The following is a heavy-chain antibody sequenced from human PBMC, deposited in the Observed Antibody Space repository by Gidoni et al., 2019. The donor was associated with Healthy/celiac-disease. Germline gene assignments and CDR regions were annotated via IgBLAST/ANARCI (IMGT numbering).Heavy chain of an antibody. CDR1: GFAVSDYY. J-gene: IGHJ4*02. Sequence: QVQLVESGGGLVKPGGSLRLSCAASGFAVSDYYMGWIRQAPGKGLEWVSYISSSSRYTNYADSVKGRFTISRDNAKNSLYLQMNSLRAEDTAVYYCARDLVDTAMVPSPFDYWGQGTLVTVSS. D-gene: IGHD5-18*01. CDR2: ISSSSRYT. CDR3: ARDLVDTAMVPSPFDY. V-gene: IGHV3-11*05.